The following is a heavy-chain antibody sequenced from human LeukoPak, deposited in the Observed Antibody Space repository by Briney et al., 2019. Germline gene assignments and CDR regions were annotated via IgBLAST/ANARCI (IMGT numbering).Heavy chain of an antibody. D-gene: IGHD2-15*01. Sequence: GGSLRLSCAASGFTFRTSGMSWVRQAPGKGLEWVSSISSSSSYIYYADSVKGRFTISRDNAKNSLYLQMNSLRAEDTAVYYCATRIVVGAVDYWGQGALVTVSS. CDR2: ISSSSSYI. CDR1: GFTFRTSG. V-gene: IGHV3-21*01. CDR3: ATRIVVGAVDY. J-gene: IGHJ4*02.